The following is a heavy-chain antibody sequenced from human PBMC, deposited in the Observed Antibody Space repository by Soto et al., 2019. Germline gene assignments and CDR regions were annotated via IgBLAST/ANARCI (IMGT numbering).Heavy chain of an antibody. J-gene: IGHJ3*02. V-gene: IGHV1-18*01. CDR3: ARDRFRTPKIVGATGTPNAFDI. D-gene: IGHD1-26*01. CDR1: GYTISNYV. Sequence: ASVKVSCKASGYTISNYVSRWRLQAPGQALEWVGWISAYNGNTNYAQKLQGRVTMTTDTSTSTAYMELRSLRSDDTAVYYCARDRFRTPKIVGATGTPNAFDIWGQGTMVTVSS. CDR2: ISAYNGNT.